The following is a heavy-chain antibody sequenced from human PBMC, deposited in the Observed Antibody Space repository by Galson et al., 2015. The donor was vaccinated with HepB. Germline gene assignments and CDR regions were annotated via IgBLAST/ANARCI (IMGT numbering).Heavy chain of an antibody. V-gene: IGHV4-59*01. Sequence: LSLTCTVSGGSISSYYWSWIRQPPGKGLEWIGYIYYSGSTNYNPSLKSRVTISVDTSKNQFSLKLSSVTAADTAVYYCAARGAALSYGMDVWGQGTTVTVSS. CDR2: IYYSGST. CDR3: AARGAALSYGMDV. CDR1: GGSISSYY. D-gene: IGHD6-6*01. J-gene: IGHJ6*02.